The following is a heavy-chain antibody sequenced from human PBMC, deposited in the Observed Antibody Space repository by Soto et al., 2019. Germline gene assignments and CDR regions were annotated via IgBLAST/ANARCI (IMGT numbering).Heavy chain of an antibody. CDR1: GGSLGSSGYY. Sequence: PSETLSLTCAVSGGSLGSSGYYWGWIRQPPGKGLEWIGNIYYSGSTYYKPSLKSRVSISVDTSKNQFSLKLISVTAADTAVYYCARQGGDCSGVRCYSGMDVWGQGTTVTVSS. CDR3: ARQGGDCSGVRCYSGMDV. CDR2: IYYSGST. D-gene: IGHD2-15*01. J-gene: IGHJ6*02. V-gene: IGHV4-39*01.